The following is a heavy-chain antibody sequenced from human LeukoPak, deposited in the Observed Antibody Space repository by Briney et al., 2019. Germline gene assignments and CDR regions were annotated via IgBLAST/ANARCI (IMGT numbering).Heavy chain of an antibody. Sequence: PGGSLRLSCTVSGFTFGDYAMSWIRQAPGKGLEWLGFIRSKAYGETADYAASVKGRFTISRDDSKAIAYLQMNSLKTEDTAVYHCTRDRGAYNLYDYWGQGTLVTVSS. V-gene: IGHV3-49*03. CDR2: IRSKAYGETA. J-gene: IGHJ4*02. CDR1: GFTFGDYA. D-gene: IGHD1-1*01. CDR3: TRDRGAYNLYDY.